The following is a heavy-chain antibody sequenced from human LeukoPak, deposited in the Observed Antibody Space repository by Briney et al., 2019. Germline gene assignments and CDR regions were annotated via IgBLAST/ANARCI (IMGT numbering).Heavy chain of an antibody. D-gene: IGHD2-2*01. Sequence: PGGSLRLSCAASGFTFSSYSMDWVRQAPGKGLEWVSSISSSSSYIYYADSVKGRFTISRDNAKNSLYLQMNSLRAEDTAVCYCARDLQSIVVVPAAIEYWGQGTLVTVSS. CDR2: ISSSSSYI. CDR1: GFTFSSYS. V-gene: IGHV3-21*01. J-gene: IGHJ4*02. CDR3: ARDLQSIVVVPAAIEY.